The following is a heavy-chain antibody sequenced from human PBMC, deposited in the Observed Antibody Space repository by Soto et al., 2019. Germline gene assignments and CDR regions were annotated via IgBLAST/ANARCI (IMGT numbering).Heavy chain of an antibody. CDR3: ARDFINSSRSPCPPFNWFDP. D-gene: IGHD6-6*01. V-gene: IGHV4-31*03. CDR1: GGSIVSDGSC. CDR2: IYYSGST. Sequence: QVRLQESGPGLVKPSETLSLICTVSGGSIVSDGSCWSWIRHLPGKGLEWIGYIYYSGSTYYSPSLNSRVIISADPSKNQFSLRLSSVTAADTALYYCARDFINSSRSPCPPFNWFDPWGQGTLVTVSA. J-gene: IGHJ5*02.